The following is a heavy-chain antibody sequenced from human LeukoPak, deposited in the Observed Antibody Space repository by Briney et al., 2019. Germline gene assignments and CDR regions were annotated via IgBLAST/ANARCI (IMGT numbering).Heavy chain of an antibody. V-gene: IGHV1-8*03. CDR1: GYTFTSYD. CDR2: MNPNSGNT. D-gene: IGHD1-26*01. J-gene: IGHJ4*02. CDR3: ARGHSGSYIEYYFDY. Sequence: ASVKVSCKASGYTFTSYDINWVRQATGQGLEWMGWMNPNSGNTGYAQKFQGRVTITRNTSISTAYMELSSLRSEGTAVYYCARGHSGSYIEYYFDYWGQGTLVTVSS.